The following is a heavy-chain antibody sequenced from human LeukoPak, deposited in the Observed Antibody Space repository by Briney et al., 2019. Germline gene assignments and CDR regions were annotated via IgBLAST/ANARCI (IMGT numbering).Heavy chain of an antibody. V-gene: IGHV1-46*01. J-gene: IGHJ4*02. CDR1: GYTFPRYY. CDR2: INPSDGST. D-gene: IGHD3-22*01. Sequence: ASVTVSCKASGYTFPRYYMLWVRQAPGQGLEWVGIINPSDGSTSSPQKFQGRVTMTKDTSTSTVYMELSSLRSEDTAVYYCEVVPNYWGQGTLVTVSS. CDR3: EVVPNY.